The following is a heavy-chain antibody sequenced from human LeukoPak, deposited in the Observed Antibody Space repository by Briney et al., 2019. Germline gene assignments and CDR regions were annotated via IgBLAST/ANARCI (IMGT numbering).Heavy chain of an antibody. D-gene: IGHD3-22*01. CDR1: GGSFSGYY. CDR2: INHSGST. J-gene: IGHJ3*02. Sequence: SETLSLTCAVYGGSFSGYYLSWIRQPPGKGLEWIGEINHSGSTNYNPSLKSRVTISVDTSKNQFSLKLSSVTAADTAVYYCARGRRRITMIVGRVGAFDIWGQGTMVAVSS. CDR3: ARGRRRITMIVGRVGAFDI. V-gene: IGHV4-34*01.